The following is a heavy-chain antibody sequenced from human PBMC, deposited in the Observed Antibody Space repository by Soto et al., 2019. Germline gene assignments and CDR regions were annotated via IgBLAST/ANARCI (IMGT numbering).Heavy chain of an antibody. D-gene: IGHD2-2*01. Sequence: QLQLQESGPGLVKPSETLSLTCTVSGGSISSSSYYWGWIRQPPGKGLEWIGSIYYSGSTYYNPSLKSRVTISVDTSKNQFSLKLSSVTAADTAVYYCATTPPPAAEYQLLRLEPFYYYYYYMDVWGKGTTVTVSS. CDR1: GGSISSSSYY. V-gene: IGHV4-39*01. J-gene: IGHJ6*03. CDR3: ATTPPPAAEYQLLRLEPFYYYYYYMDV. CDR2: IYYSGST.